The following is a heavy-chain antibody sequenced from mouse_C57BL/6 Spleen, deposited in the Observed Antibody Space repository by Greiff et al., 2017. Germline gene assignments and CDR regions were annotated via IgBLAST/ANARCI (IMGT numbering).Heavy chain of an antibody. CDR3: ASGSSGSPSFDV. D-gene: IGHD1-3*01. CDR1: GYAFSSYW. Sequence: QVQLQQSGAELVKPGASVKISCKASGYAFSSYWMNWVKQRPGKGLEWIGQIYPGDGDTNYNGKFKGKATLTADKSSSTAYMQLSSLTSEDSAVYFCASGSSGSPSFDVWGTGTTVTVSS. CDR2: IYPGDGDT. J-gene: IGHJ1*03. V-gene: IGHV1-80*01.